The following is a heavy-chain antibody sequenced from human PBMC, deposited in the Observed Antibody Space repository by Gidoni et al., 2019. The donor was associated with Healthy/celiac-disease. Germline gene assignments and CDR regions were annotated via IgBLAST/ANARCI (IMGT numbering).Heavy chain of an antibody. J-gene: IGHJ4*02. D-gene: IGHD1-7*01. V-gene: IGHV4-59*01. Sequence: QVQLQESGPGLVKPSETLSLTCTVSGGSISSYYWSWIRQPPGKGLEWIGYIYYSGSTNYNPSLKSRVTISVDTSKNQFSLKLSSVTAADTAVYYCASGITGTTFVYWGQGTLVTVSS. CDR2: IYYSGST. CDR1: GGSISSYY. CDR3: ASGITGTTFVY.